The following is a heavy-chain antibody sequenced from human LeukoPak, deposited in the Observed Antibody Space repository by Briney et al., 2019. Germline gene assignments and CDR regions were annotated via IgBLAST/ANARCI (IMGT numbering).Heavy chain of an antibody. CDR3: AREGFDY. CDR2: MSPNSGNT. Sequence: ASVKVSCKPSGYTFTNYDINWVRQATGQGLEWMGYMSPNSGNTGYAQKFQGRVTITKNTSISTAYMELSSLRSEDTAVYYCAREGFDYWGQGTLVTVSS. J-gene: IGHJ4*02. V-gene: IGHV1-8*03. CDR1: GYTFTNYD.